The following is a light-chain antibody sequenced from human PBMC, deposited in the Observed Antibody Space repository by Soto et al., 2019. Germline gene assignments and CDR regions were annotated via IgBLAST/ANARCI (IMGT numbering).Light chain of an antibody. CDR3: QQSYSTPRT. Sequence: DIQMTQSPSSLSASVGDRVTITCRASQTISNYLNWYQPKPGKAPKLLIYAASSLQSGVPSRFSGSGSGTDFPLSISSLQPEDFATYYCQQSYSTPRTFGQGTKVEIK. CDR2: AAS. V-gene: IGKV1-39*01. CDR1: QTISNY. J-gene: IGKJ1*01.